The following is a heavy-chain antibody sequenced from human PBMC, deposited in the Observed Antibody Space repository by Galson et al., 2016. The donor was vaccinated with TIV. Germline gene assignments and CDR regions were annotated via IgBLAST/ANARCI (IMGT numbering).Heavy chain of an antibody. V-gene: IGHV3-30*18. D-gene: IGHD4-17*01. CDR1: GFSFSSYG. CDR2: ILYDGTNK. Sequence: SLRLSCAASGFSFSSYGMHWVRQAPGKGLEWVAVILYDGTNKYYADSVKGRLTISRDNSKNTLSLQMNSLGTEDTAVYYCAKDPRIYGDYLLAYFDYWGQGTLVTVSS. J-gene: IGHJ4*02. CDR3: AKDPRIYGDYLLAYFDY.